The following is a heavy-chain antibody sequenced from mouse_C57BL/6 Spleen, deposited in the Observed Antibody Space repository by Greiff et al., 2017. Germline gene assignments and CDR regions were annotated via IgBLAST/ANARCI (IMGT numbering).Heavy chain of an antibody. CDR3: ARHGDWDERDY. Sequence: EVMLVESGGDLVKPGGSLKLSCAASGFTFSSYGMSWVRQTPDKRLEWVATISSGGSYTYYPASVKGRFTISRDNAKNTLYLQMSSLKSEDTAMYYCARHGDWDERDYWGQGTTLTVSS. D-gene: IGHD4-1*01. CDR1: GFTFSSYG. V-gene: IGHV5-6*01. CDR2: ISSGGSYT. J-gene: IGHJ2*01.